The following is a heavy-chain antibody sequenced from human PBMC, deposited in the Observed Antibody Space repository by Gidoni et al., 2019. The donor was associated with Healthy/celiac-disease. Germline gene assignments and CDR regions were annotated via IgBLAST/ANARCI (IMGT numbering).Heavy chain of an antibody. CDR3: ARVAVAGTTSGDY. CDR2: ISYDGSNK. Sequence: QVQLVASGGGVVQPGRSLRLPCAVSGFTFRSYAMHWVRQASGKGLEWVAFISYDGSNKYYADSVKGRFTISRDNSKNTLYLQMNSLRAEDTAVYYCARVAVAGTTSGDYWGQGTLVTVSS. D-gene: IGHD6-19*01. V-gene: IGHV3-30*01. J-gene: IGHJ4*02. CDR1: GFTFRSYA.